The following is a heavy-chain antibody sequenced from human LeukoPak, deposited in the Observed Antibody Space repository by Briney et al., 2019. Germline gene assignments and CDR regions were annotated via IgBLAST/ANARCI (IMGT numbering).Heavy chain of an antibody. J-gene: IGHJ4*02. CDR1: GGTFSSYA. Sequence: ASVKVSCKASGGTFSSYAISWVRQAPGQGLEWMGWINPNSGGTNYAQKFQGRVTMTRDTSISTAYMELSRLRSDDTAVYYCARDVGATDGSDYWGQGTLVTVSS. V-gene: IGHV1-2*02. CDR3: ARDVGATDGSDY. D-gene: IGHD1-26*01. CDR2: INPNSGGT.